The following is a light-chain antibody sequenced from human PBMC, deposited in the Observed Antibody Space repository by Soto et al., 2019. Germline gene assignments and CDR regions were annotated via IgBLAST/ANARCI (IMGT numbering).Light chain of an antibody. CDR3: CSYAHGRSVYA. Sequence: QSVLTQPASVSGSPGQSITISCTGSSSDVGTYNLVSWYQQHPGKAPKLLIYDVSKWPSGVSNRFSGSKSGSTASLIISGLQAEDEADYYCCSYAHGRSVYAFGTGTKLTVL. CDR1: SSDVGTYNL. V-gene: IGLV2-23*02. J-gene: IGLJ1*01. CDR2: DVS.